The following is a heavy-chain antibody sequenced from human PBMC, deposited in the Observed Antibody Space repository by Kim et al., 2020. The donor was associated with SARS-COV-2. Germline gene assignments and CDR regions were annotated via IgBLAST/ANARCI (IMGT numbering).Heavy chain of an antibody. J-gene: IGHJ5*02. D-gene: IGHD3-9*01. CDR2: IYPGDSDT. CDR1: GYSFTSYW. Sequence: GESLKISCKGSGYSFTSYWIGWVRQMPGKGLEWMGIIYPGDSDTRYSPSFQGQVTISADKSISTAYLQWSSLKASDTAMYYCARQGPVKYYDILTGPNWFDPWGQGTLVTVSS. CDR3: ARQGPVKYYDILTGPNWFDP. V-gene: IGHV5-51*01.